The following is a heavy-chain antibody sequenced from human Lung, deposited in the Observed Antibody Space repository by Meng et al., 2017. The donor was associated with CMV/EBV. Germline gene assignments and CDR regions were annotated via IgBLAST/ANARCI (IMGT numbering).Heavy chain of an antibody. CDR3: ARGMGSPPRSKLLGSRRTRDFYYGLDV. CDR2: ISHSGST. CDR1: GGSFSGFY. J-gene: IGHJ6*02. Sequence: SETXSLXXAVYGGSFSGFYRSWIRKPPGKGLEWIGAISHSGSTNYKPSLKSRVTISVDTYKNQFSLKLNSLTAADTAVYYCARGMGSPPRSKLLGSRRTRDFYYGLDVWGQGTTVXVSS. D-gene: IGHD2-15*01. V-gene: IGHV4-34*01.